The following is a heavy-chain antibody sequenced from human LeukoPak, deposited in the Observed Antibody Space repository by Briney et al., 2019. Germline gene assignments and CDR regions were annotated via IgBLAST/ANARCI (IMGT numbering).Heavy chain of an antibody. V-gene: IGHV3-49*04. CDR2: IRSKAYGGTT. CDR3: TRDPYGSGSYYFDY. CDR1: GFSFGDYA. J-gene: IGHJ4*02. D-gene: IGHD3-10*01. Sequence: GGSLRLSCTASGFSFGDYAMSWVRQAPGKGLEWVGFIRSKAYGGTTEYAASVKGRFTISRDDSKSIAYLQMNSLKTEDTAVYYCTRDPYGSGSYYFDYWGQGTLVTVSS.